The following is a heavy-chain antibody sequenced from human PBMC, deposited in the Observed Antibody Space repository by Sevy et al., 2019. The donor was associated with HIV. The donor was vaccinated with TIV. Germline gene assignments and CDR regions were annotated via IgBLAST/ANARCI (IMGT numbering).Heavy chain of an antibody. D-gene: IGHD5-18*01. CDR3: ARRRTALVAGHYYGLDV. Sequence: SETLSLTCTVSGDSVSSGSYHWIWIRQPPGKGLECIGYMYYSGNPNLNPSLRSRVTMSVDTSENQFSLKLTSVTAADTAVYYCARRRTALVAGHYYGLDVWGEGTTVTVSS. J-gene: IGHJ6*04. CDR2: MYYSGNP. V-gene: IGHV4-61*01. CDR1: GDSVSSGSYH.